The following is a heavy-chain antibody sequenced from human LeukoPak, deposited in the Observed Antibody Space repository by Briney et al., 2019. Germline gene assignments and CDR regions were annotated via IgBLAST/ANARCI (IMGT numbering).Heavy chain of an antibody. CDR1: GGSFSGYY. J-gene: IGHJ6*03. CDR2: INHNGST. CDR3: ARGLYDSSGYPYYYYMDV. D-gene: IGHD3-22*01. Sequence: PSETLSLTCAVYGGSFSGYYWSWIRQPPGKGLEWIGEINHNGSTNYNPSLKSRVTISVDTSKNQFSLKLSSVTAADTAVYYCARGLYDSSGYPYYYYMDVWGKGTTVTVSS. V-gene: IGHV4-34*01.